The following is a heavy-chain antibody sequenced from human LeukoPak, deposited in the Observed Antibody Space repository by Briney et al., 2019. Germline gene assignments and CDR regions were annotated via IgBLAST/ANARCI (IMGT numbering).Heavy chain of an antibody. J-gene: IGHJ6*02. Sequence: KASETLSLTCTVSGGSISSYYWSWIRQPPGKGLEWIGYIYYSGSTNYNPSLKSRVTISVDTSKNQFSLKLSSVTAADTAVYYCARDRGYYRYYYGMDVWGQGTTVTVSS. CDR1: GGSISSYY. CDR2: IYYSGST. V-gene: IGHV4-59*01. CDR3: ARDRGYYRYYYGMDV. D-gene: IGHD3-22*01.